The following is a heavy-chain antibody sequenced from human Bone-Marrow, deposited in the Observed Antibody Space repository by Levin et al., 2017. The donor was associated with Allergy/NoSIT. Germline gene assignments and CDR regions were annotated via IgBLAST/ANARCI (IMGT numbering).Heavy chain of an antibody. CDR2: ISHSGRTQ. J-gene: IGHJ4*02. D-gene: IGHD3-22*01. CDR3: AREFYYDSSGYYLI. Sequence: MAGGSLRLSCAASGFTFKDSYMTWIRQAPGKGLEFVSSISHSGRTQYHADSVKGRFIISRDNAKNSVSLQLNSLRVEDTALYFCAREFYYDSSGYYLIWGQGTLVTVSS. CDR1: GFTFKDSY. V-gene: IGHV3-11*01.